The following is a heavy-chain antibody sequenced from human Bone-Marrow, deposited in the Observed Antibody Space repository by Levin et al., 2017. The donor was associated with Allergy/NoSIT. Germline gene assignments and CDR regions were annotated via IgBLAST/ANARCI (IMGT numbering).Heavy chain of an antibody. CDR3: ARSDSGSYSRFDY. CDR1: GDSIRSSSYY. J-gene: IGHJ4*02. V-gene: IGHV4-39*01. Sequence: PGGSLRLSCTVSGDSIRSSSYYWGWVRQPPGKGLEWIGNIYYSGTTYYNPSLKSRVTISVDTSKNQFSLKLSSVTAADTAVYYCARSDSGSYSRFDYWGQGTLVTVSS. D-gene: IGHD1-26*01. CDR2: IYYSGTT.